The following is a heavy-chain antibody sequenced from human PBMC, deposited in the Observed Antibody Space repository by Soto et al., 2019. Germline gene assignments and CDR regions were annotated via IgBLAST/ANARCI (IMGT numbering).Heavy chain of an antibody. CDR1: GFTFSSYA. CDR3: ATPFRELPLPPFDY. CDR2: ISGSGGST. J-gene: IGHJ4*02. Sequence: GGSLRLSCAASGFTFSSYAMSWVRQAPGKGLEWVSAISGSGGSTYYADSVKGRFTISRDNSKNTLYLQMNSLRAEDTAVYYCATPFRELPLPPFDYWGQGTLVTVSS. V-gene: IGHV3-23*01. D-gene: IGHD3-10*01.